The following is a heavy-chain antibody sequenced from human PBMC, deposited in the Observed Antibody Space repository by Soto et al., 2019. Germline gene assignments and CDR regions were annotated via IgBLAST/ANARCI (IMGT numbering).Heavy chain of an antibody. Sequence: GGSLRLSCAASGFTLTTYAMSWVRQAPGKGLEWVSGISGSGANTYYADSVRGRFTVSRDYSENTLYLQMDNLRAEDTALYYCSKGHHIRGYYESLDPWGQATLVTVSS. J-gene: IGHJ5*02. CDR1: GFTLTTYA. V-gene: IGHV3-23*01. CDR2: ISGSGANT. CDR3: SKGHHIRGYYESLDP. D-gene: IGHD3-22*01.